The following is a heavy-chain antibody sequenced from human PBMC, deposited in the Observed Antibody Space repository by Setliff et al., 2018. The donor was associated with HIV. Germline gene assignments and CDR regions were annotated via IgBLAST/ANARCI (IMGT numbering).Heavy chain of an antibody. CDR1: GFTVSSNE. CDR2: ISGGST. V-gene: IGHV3-66*01. J-gene: IGHJ3*01. D-gene: IGHD6-19*01. Sequence: PGGSLRLSCAASGFTVSSNEMSWVRQAPGKGLEWVSSISGGSTYYADSRKGRFTISRDNSKNTLHLQMNSLRAEDTAVYYCATRHDYWDGSGNWGSAFDVWGLGTVVTVSS. CDR3: ATRHDYWDGSGNWGSAFDV.